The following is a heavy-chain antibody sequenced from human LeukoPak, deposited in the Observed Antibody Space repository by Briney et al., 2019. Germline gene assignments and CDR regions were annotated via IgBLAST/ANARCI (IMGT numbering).Heavy chain of an antibody. CDR1: GFTFSNYW. CDR3: AKKGGSSGRYDYLDY. D-gene: IGHD6-19*01. V-gene: IGHV3-30*18. J-gene: IGHJ4*02. Sequence: PGGSLRLSCVASGFTFSNYWMHWVRQAPGRGLEWVAVISSDENTKFYADSVKGRFTVYRDNSKKTVWLQMNSLRAEDTAVYYCAKKGGSSGRYDYLDYWGQGTLVTVSS. CDR2: ISSDENTK.